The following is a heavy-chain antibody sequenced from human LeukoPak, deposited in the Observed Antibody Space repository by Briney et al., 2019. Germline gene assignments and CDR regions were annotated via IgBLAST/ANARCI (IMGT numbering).Heavy chain of an antibody. CDR2: ISYDGSNK. V-gene: IGHV3-30*04. CDR1: GFTFSSYA. Sequence: GGSLRLSCAASGFTFSSYAMHWVRQAPGKGLEWVAVISYDGSNKYYADSVKGRFTISRDSSKNTLYLQMNSLRAEDTAVYYCAREAGSGWYFYFDYWGQGTLVTVSS. J-gene: IGHJ4*02. D-gene: IGHD6-19*01. CDR3: AREAGSGWYFYFDY.